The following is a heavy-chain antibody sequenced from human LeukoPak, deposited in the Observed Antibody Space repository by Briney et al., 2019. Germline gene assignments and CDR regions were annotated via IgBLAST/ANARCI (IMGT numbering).Heavy chain of an antibody. CDR2: ISGSGGST. J-gene: IGHJ3*02. CDR1: GFTFSSYA. D-gene: IGHD6-6*01. CDR3: AKDPYSSSLNDAFDI. Sequence: GGSLRLSCAASGFTFSSYAMSWVRQAPGKGLEWVSAISGSGGSTYYADSVKGRFTISRDNSKDTLYLQMNSLRAEDTAVYYCAKDPYSSSLNDAFDIWGQGTMVTVSS. V-gene: IGHV3-23*01.